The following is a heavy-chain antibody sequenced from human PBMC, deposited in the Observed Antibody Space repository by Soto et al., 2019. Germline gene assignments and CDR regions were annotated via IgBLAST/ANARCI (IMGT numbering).Heavy chain of an antibody. V-gene: IGHV3-7*03. Sequence: GGSLTLSCAASVVTLSNYWMTWVRQAAGKGLEWVSNINKDGSQKNYVDSVKGRFNIARDNGQNSLSLQMNSLRVEDTAVYYCVRELGLAYWGQGALVTVSS. J-gene: IGHJ4*02. CDR3: VRELGLAY. D-gene: IGHD7-27*01. CDR2: INKDGSQK. CDR1: VVTLSNYW.